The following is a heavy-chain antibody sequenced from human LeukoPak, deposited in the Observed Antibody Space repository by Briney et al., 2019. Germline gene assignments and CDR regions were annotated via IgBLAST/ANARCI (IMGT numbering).Heavy chain of an antibody. J-gene: IGHJ4*02. D-gene: IGHD5-12*01. Sequence: PGGSLRLSCAGSGFTFDDYAMHWVRQAPGRGLEWVSTISGSGGSTYYADSVKGRFTISRDNSKNTLYLQMNSLRTEDTAIYYCAKRPYRGNSDYWGQGTLVTVSS. CDR2: ISGSGGST. V-gene: IGHV3-23*01. CDR1: GFTFDDYA. CDR3: AKRPYRGNSDY.